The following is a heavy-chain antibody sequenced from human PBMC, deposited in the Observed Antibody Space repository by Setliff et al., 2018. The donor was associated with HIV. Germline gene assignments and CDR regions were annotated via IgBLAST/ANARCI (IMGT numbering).Heavy chain of an antibody. CDR3: ARRPMVRGFGRYYFDY. CDR2: IYSSGST. V-gene: IGHV4-4*07. Sequence: SETLSLTCTVSGGSISNYYWAWIRQPAGKGLEWIGRIYSSGSTDYNPSLRSRVTMSVDTSNNQFSLRLTSVTAADTAFYYCARRPMVRGFGRYYFDYWGQGTLVTVSS. CDR1: GGSISNYY. J-gene: IGHJ4*02. D-gene: IGHD3-10*01.